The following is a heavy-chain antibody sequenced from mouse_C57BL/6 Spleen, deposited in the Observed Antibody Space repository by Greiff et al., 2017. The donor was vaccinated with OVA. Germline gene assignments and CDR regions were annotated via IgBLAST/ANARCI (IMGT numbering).Heavy chain of an antibody. CDR2: IWSDGST. D-gene: IGHD1-1*02. CDR3: ARQGGSPYYYAMDY. V-gene: IGHV2-6-1*01. Sequence: QVQLQQSGPGLVAPSQSLSITCTVSGFSLTSYGVHWVRQPPGKGLEWLVVIWSDGSTTYNSALKSRLSISQDNSKSQVFLKMNSLQTDDTAMYYSARQGGSPYYYAMDYWGQGTSDTVSS. J-gene: IGHJ4*01. CDR1: GFSLTSYG.